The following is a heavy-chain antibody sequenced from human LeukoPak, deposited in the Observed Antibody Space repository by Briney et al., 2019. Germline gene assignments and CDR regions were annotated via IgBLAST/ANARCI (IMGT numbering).Heavy chain of an antibody. CDR1: GGSISSYY. V-gene: IGHV4-59*08. CDR3: VRSGYAFGADAYDI. Sequence: KASETLSLTCTVSGGSISSYYWGWIRQAPGKGLEWIGYVYYSGSTQYNPSLNSRVTISVATSKKQFSLRLTSVTAADTAVYYCVRSGYAFGADAYDIWGQGAMVAVPS. D-gene: IGHD3-16*01. CDR2: VYYSGST. J-gene: IGHJ3*02.